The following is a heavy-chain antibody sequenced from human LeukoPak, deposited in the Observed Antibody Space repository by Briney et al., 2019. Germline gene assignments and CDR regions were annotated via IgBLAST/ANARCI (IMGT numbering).Heavy chain of an antibody. V-gene: IGHV1-2*02. D-gene: IGHD3-22*01. Sequence: ASVKVSCKASGYTFTGYYIHWVRQAPGQGLEWMGWINPDSGGTNYAQKFQGRVTMTRDTSIRTAYMELSRLRSDDTAVYYCARDSYYDSSGYVVYWGQGTLVTVSS. CDR3: ARDSYYDSSGYVVY. CDR2: INPDSGGT. CDR1: GYTFTGYY. J-gene: IGHJ4*02.